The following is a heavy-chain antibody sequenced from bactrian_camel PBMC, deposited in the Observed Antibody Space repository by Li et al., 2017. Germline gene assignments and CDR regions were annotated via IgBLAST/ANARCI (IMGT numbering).Heavy chain of an antibody. CDR3: AASVSYGGGDRLLASPNRFRY. CDR2: VDSGGST. D-gene: IGHD5*01. Sequence: HVQLVESGGGSVQPGGSLRLSCGASGHTYSSNCMGWFRQAPGKEREGVATVDSGGSTSYFESVKGRFTVSKDNAKNTLYLQMNSLKPEDTAMYYCAASVSYGGGDRLLASPNRFRYWGQGTQVTVST. J-gene: IGHJ4*01. V-gene: IGHV3S53*01. CDR1: GHTYSSNC.